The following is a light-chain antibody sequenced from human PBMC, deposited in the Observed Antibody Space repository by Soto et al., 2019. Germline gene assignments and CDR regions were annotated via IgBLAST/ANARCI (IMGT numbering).Light chain of an antibody. Sequence: EIVLTQSPGTLSLSPGERATLSCRSSQSVSSNYLAWYQQKPDQAPRLVIYDVSGRATGIPGRFSGSGSGTDFTLTISRLEPEDFAVYYCQQYGSSPTFGQGTKVEIK. CDR3: QQYGSSPT. J-gene: IGKJ1*01. V-gene: IGKV3-20*01. CDR1: QSVSSNY. CDR2: DVS.